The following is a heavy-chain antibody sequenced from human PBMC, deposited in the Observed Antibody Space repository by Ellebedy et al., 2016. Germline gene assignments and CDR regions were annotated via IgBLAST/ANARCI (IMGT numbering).Heavy chain of an antibody. D-gene: IGHD6-19*01. CDR2: INSDGSST. V-gene: IGHV3-74*01. CDR3: ARVSRSSGWYGY. Sequence: GESLKISCAASGFTFSSYWMHWVRQAPGKGLVWVSRINSDGSSTSYADSVKGRFTISRDNAKNTLYLQMNSLRAEDTAVYYCARVSRSSGWYGYWGQGTLVTVSS. CDR1: GFTFSSYW. J-gene: IGHJ4*02.